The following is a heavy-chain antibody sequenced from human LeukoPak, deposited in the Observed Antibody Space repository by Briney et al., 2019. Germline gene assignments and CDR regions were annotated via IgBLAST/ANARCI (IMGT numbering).Heavy chain of an antibody. Sequence: GGSLRLSCAASGFTFSSYWMHWVRQAPGKGLVWVSRINNDGSSTSCADSVKGRFTISRDNAKNTLYLQMNSLRAEDTAVYYCVRGRGYCSTDNCYFDYWGQGTLVTVSS. CDR3: VRGRGYCSTDNCYFDY. J-gene: IGHJ4*02. CDR1: GFTFSSYW. D-gene: IGHD2-2*01. CDR2: INNDGSST. V-gene: IGHV3-74*01.